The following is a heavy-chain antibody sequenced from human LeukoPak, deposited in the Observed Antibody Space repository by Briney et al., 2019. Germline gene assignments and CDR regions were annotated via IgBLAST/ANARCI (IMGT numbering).Heavy chain of an antibody. CDR3: ARDVSGYCSSISCLLGGWFDP. Sequence: ASVKVSCKASGGTFSSYAISWVRQAPGQGLEWMGGIIPIFGTANYAQKFQGRVTITTDESTSTAYMELSSLRSGDTAVYYCARDVSGYCSSISCLLGGWFDPWGQGTLVTVSS. CDR2: IIPIFGTA. D-gene: IGHD2-2*03. J-gene: IGHJ5*02. V-gene: IGHV1-69*05. CDR1: GGTFSSYA.